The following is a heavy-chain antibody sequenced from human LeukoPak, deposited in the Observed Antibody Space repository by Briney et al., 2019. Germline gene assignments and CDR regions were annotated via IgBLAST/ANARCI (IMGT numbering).Heavy chain of an antibody. V-gene: IGHV4-59*08. CDR2: IYYSGST. J-gene: IGHJ3*02. D-gene: IGHD3-10*01. Sequence: SETLSLTCTVSGGSISSYYWSWIRQPPGKGLEWTGYIYYSGSTNYNPSLKSRVTISVDTSKNQFSLKLSSVTAADTAVYYCARQNRAFDAFDIWGQGTMVTVSS. CDR3: ARQNRAFDAFDI. CDR1: GGSISSYY.